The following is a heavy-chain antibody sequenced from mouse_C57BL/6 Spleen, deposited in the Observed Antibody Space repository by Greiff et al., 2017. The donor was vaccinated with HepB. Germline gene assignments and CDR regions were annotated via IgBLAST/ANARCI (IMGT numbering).Heavy chain of an antibody. CDR2: IYPGSGST. CDR1: GYTFTSYW. CDR3: ARSNYYGSSPHFDY. D-gene: IGHD1-1*01. Sequence: QVQLKQPGAELVKPGASVKMSCKASGYTFTSYWITWVKQRPGQGLEWIGDIYPGSGSTNYNEKFKSKATLTVDTSSSTAYMQLSSLTSEDSAVYYCARSNYYGSSPHFDYWGQGTTLTVSS. V-gene: IGHV1-55*01. J-gene: IGHJ2*01.